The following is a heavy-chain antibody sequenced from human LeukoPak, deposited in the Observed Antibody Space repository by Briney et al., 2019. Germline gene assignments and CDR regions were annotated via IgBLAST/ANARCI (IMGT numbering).Heavy chain of an antibody. CDR2: INPNSGGT. CDR3: ANILAYCGGDCYPRDY. V-gene: IGHV1-2*02. Sequence: ASVKVSCKASGYTFAGYYMHWVRQAPGQGLEWMGWINPNSGGTNYAQKFQGRVTMTRDTSISTAYMELSRLRSDDTAVYYCANILAYCGGDCYPRDYWGQGTLVTVSS. J-gene: IGHJ4*02. CDR1: GYTFAGYY. D-gene: IGHD2-21*02.